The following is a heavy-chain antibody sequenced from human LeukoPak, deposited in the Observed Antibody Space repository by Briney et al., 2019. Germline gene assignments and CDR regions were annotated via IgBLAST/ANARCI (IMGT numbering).Heavy chain of an antibody. Sequence: GGSLRLTCAASGFTFSTYAMSWVRKFPGKGLEWVSGVSGGGEETYYADSGKGRFTISRDNSKNTLYLQMNSLRDDDTAVYYCTLLPGCDFWRGFYYFHYWGQGTLVPVSS. V-gene: IGHV3-23*01. CDR3: TLLPGCDFWRGFYYFHY. J-gene: IGHJ4*02. CDR2: VSGGGEET. CDR1: GFTFSTYA. D-gene: IGHD3-3*01.